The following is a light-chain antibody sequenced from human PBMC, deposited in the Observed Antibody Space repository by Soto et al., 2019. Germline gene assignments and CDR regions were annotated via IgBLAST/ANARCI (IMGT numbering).Light chain of an antibody. Sequence: EIVLARSPSTPCLSPVERAPLSRRASQSVSSNYITWYQQKPGQAPRRLIFGASSRATGIPDRFSGSGSGTDFTLTISRLEPEDFAVYYCQQYGSSPRTFGQGTRLEI. CDR3: QQYGSSPRT. CDR2: GAS. J-gene: IGKJ5*01. V-gene: IGKV3-20*01. CDR1: QSVSSNY.